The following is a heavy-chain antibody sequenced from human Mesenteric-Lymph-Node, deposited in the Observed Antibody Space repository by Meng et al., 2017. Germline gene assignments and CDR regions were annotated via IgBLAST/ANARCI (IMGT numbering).Heavy chain of an antibody. V-gene: IGHV3-20*04. Sequence: EGERVESGGGLVRPVGSLRLSCAASGFTFDDFGMSWVRQVPGKGPEWVSGINWNGGSPNYAESVKGRFTISRDNAKNSLYLQMDTLRAEDTAIYYCARELLGWYFDLWGRGTLVTVSS. D-gene: IGHD2-8*02. CDR3: ARELLGWYFDL. J-gene: IGHJ2*01. CDR2: INWNGGSP. CDR1: GFTFDDFG.